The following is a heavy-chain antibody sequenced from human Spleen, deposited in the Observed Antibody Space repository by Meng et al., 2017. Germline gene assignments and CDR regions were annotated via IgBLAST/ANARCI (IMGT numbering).Heavy chain of an antibody. V-gene: IGHV3-66*02. CDR1: GPALSNHG. Sequence: GESPKISCVAPGPALSNHGMHWVRQAPGEGLEWVSVIYSGRNTYYADSVKGRFTISRDNSKNTVFLQINSLRVEDTAVYYCARSPIDKYDLSPLPLDYWGQGTLVTVSS. CDR3: ARSPIDKYDLSPLPLDY. CDR2: IYSGRNT. D-gene: IGHD3-16*01. J-gene: IGHJ4*02.